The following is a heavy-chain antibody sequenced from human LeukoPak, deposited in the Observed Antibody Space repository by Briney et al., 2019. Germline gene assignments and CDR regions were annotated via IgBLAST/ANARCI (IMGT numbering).Heavy chain of an antibody. J-gene: IGHJ4*02. V-gene: IGHV3-23*01. CDR3: AKEEVPNDY. Sequence: PGGSLRLSRAVSGFTLNSNAMCWVRPAPAKGLEWVSGISRMGVTTYYADSVKGRFTISRDTSKNTLYLQMNTLRPEDTAVYYCAKEEVPNDYWGQGTLVTVSS. CDR1: GFTLNSNA. CDR2: ISRMGVTT. D-gene: IGHD2-2*01.